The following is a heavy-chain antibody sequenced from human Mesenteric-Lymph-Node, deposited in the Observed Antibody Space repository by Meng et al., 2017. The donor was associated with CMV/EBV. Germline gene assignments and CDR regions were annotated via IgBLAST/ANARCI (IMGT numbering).Heavy chain of an antibody. CDR3: ARDYSYGYDY. CDR2: IHSGGST. V-gene: IGHV3-53*01. CDR1: GFTVSVNY. Sequence: GESLKISCAASGFTVSVNYMSWVRQAPGKGLEWVSVIHSGGSTYYADSVKGRFTISRDNSKNTLYLQMNSLRAEDTAVYYCARDYSYGYDYWGQGTLVTVSS. D-gene: IGHD5-18*01. J-gene: IGHJ4*02.